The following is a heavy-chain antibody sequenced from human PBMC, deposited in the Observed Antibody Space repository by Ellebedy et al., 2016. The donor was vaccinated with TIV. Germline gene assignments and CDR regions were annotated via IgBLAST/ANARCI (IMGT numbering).Heavy chain of an antibody. CDR3: ARDNIDYGDARHGWFDP. V-gene: IGHV6-1*01. Sequence: SQTLSLTCAISGDSVSNNGVTWNWIRQSPSRGLEWLGRAYYRSTWIYNYAVSVKGRITINPDTSNNQLSLHLNSVTPEDTAVYYCARDNIDYGDARHGWFDPWGQGTLVTVSS. CDR2: AYYRSTWIY. CDR1: GDSVSNNGVT. J-gene: IGHJ5*02. D-gene: IGHD4-17*01.